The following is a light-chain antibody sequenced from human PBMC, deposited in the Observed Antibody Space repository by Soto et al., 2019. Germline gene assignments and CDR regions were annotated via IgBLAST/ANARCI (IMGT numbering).Light chain of an antibody. J-gene: IGKJ4*01. CDR2: GAS. Sequence: EIVMTQSPATLSVSPGERATLSCRASQSVSRNLAWYQQKPGQAPRLLIYGASTRATDIAARISGSGSGTAFTITIGSLQSEDFAVYYCQQYNKWPLTFGGGTKVEIK. CDR3: QQYNKWPLT. CDR1: QSVSRN. V-gene: IGKV3-15*01.